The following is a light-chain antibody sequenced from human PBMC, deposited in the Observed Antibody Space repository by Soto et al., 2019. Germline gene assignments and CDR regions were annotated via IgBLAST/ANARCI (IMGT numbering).Light chain of an antibody. Sequence: SYELTQPPSVSVAPGETARITFGGNNIGRKIVHWYHQKPGQAPVLVIYYDSDRTSGIPERFSGSNSGNTATLTITGVEAGDEADYYCKVWDSNSDHSVFGGGTQLTVL. V-gene: IGLV3-21*01. CDR2: YDS. CDR1: NIGRKI. J-gene: IGLJ2*01. CDR3: KVWDSNSDHSV.